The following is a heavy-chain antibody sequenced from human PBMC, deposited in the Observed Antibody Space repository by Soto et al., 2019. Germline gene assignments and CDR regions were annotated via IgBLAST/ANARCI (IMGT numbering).Heavy chain of an antibody. J-gene: IGHJ6*02. V-gene: IGHV1-18*01. Sequence: GASVKVSCKASGYTFTSYGISWVRQAPGQGLEWMGWISAYNGNTNYAQKLQGRVTMTTDTSTSTAYMELRSLRSDDTAVYYCARGYEVREYYYYYYTDVWGQGTTVTVSS. D-gene: IGHD3-3*01. CDR1: GYTFTSYG. CDR2: ISAYNGNT. CDR3: ARGYEVREYYYYYYTDV.